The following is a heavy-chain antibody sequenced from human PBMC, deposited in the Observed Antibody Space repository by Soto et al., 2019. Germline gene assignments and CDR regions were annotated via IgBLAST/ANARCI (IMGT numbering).Heavy chain of an antibody. CDR2: MHDSGTT. J-gene: IGHJ4*02. CDR1: GASVTSGDYY. D-gene: IGHD3-3*01. CDR3: ARGGLYDLWSGLFD. Sequence: QAQLQESGPGLVRPSQTLSLSCSVSGASVTSGDYYWNWIRQTPGTGLEWLGYMHDSGTTSYNPSRKIRGTISSDTSKNQFSLKLTSVSAADTAVYFCARGGLYDLWSGLFDWGQGIRVTVSS. V-gene: IGHV4-30-4*01.